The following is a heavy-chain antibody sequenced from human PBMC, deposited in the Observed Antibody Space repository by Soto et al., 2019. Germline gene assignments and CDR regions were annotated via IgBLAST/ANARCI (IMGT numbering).Heavy chain of an antibody. Sequence: SETLSLTCAVSGGSISSGGYYWTWIRQPPGKGLEWIGYIYHSGSTYYNPSLKSRVTISVDTSKNQFSLKLTSVTATDTAVYYCARQSGVWFGEFRHYGMDVWGQGTTVTVSS. D-gene: IGHD3-10*01. CDR1: GGSISSGGYY. CDR3: ARQSGVWFGEFRHYGMDV. V-gene: IGHV4-30-2*01. J-gene: IGHJ6*02. CDR2: IYHSGST.